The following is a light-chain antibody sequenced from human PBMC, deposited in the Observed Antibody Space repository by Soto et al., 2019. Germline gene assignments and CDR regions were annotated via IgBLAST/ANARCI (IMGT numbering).Light chain of an antibody. CDR3: QSYDSSLSGVV. J-gene: IGLJ2*01. Sequence: QSVLTQPPSVSGAPGQRVTISCTGSSSNIWAGYDVHWYRQLPGTAPKLLIYGNSNRPSGVPDRFSGSKSGTSASLAITGLQAKDEADYYCQSYDSSLSGVVFGGGTKVTVL. CDR1: SSNIWAGYD. V-gene: IGLV1-40*01. CDR2: GNS.